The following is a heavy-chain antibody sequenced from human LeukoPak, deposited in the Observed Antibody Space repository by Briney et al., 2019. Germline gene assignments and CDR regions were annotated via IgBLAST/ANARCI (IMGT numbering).Heavy chain of an antibody. CDR3: ARDRRYYDSSGYYYEPYYFDY. CDR1: GYIFTGYY. CDR2: INPNSGGT. J-gene: IGHJ4*02. Sequence: GASVKVSCKASGYIFTGYYIHWVRQAPGQGLEWMGWINPNSGGTNYAQKFQGRVTMTRDTSISTAYMELSRLRSDDTAVYYCARDRRYYDSSGYYYEPYYFDYWGQGTLVTVSS. V-gene: IGHV1-2*02. D-gene: IGHD3-22*01.